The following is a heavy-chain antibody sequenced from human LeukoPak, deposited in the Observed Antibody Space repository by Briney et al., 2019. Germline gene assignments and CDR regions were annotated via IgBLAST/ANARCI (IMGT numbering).Heavy chain of an antibody. J-gene: IGHJ5*02. CDR1: GFTFSSYC. CDR3: ARGGSGSP. D-gene: IGHD3-10*01. V-gene: IGHV3-7*01. CDR2: IKQDGSEK. Sequence: GGSLRLSCAASGFTFSSYCMSWVRQAPGKGLEWVANIKQDGSEKYYVDSVKGRFTISRDNAKNSLYLQMNSLRAEDTAVYYCARGGSGSPFGQGTLVTVSS.